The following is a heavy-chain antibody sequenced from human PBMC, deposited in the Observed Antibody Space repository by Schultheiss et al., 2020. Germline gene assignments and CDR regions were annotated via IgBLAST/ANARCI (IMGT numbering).Heavy chain of an antibody. CDR2: ISYDGSNK. Sequence: GGSLRLSCAASGFTFSSYGMHWVRQAPGKGLEWVAVISYDGSNKYYADSVKGRFTISRDNSKNTLYLQMNSLRAEDTAVYYCAKGEDYDFWSGDYYMDVWGKGTTVTVSS. D-gene: IGHD3-3*01. CDR1: GFTFSSYG. CDR3: AKGEDYDFWSGDYYMDV. V-gene: IGHV3-30*18. J-gene: IGHJ6*03.